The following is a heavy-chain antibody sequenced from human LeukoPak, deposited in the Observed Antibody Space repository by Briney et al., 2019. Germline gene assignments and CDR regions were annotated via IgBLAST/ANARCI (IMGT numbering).Heavy chain of an antibody. V-gene: IGHV6-1*01. J-gene: IGHJ5*02. CDR1: GDSVSSNSAA. CDR2: TYYRSKWYN. Sequence: SQTLSLTCAISGDSVSSNSAAWNWIRRSPSRGLEWLGRTYYRSKWYNDYAVSVKSRITINPDTSKNQFSLQLNSVTPEDTAVYYCARLGYYYDSSGYSNGWFDPWGQGTLVTVSS. CDR3: ARLGYYYDSSGYSNGWFDP. D-gene: IGHD3-22*01.